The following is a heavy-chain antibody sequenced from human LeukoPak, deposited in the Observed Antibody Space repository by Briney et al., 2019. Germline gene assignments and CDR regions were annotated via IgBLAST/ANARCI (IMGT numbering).Heavy chain of an antibody. J-gene: IGHJ4*02. CDR3: ARGYSSSWWNY. Sequence: SETLSLTCTVSGYSISSGYYWGWIRQPPGKGLEWIGSIYHSGSTYYNPSLKSRVTISVDTSKNQFSLKLSSVTAADTAVYYCARGYSSSWWNYWGRGTLVTVSS. V-gene: IGHV4-38-2*02. D-gene: IGHD6-13*01. CDR1: GYSISSGYY. CDR2: IYHSGST.